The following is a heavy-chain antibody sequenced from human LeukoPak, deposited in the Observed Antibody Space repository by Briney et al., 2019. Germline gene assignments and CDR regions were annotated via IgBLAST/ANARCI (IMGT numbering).Heavy chain of an antibody. Sequence: GASVKVSCKVSGYTLTELSMHWVRQATGQGLEWMGWMNPNSGNTGYAQKFQGRVTMTRNTSISTAYMELSSLRSEDTAVYYCSSSRRWWGQGTLVTVSS. CDR2: MNPNSGNT. D-gene: IGHD6-13*01. V-gene: IGHV1-8*01. CDR1: GYTLTELS. J-gene: IGHJ4*02. CDR3: SSSRRW.